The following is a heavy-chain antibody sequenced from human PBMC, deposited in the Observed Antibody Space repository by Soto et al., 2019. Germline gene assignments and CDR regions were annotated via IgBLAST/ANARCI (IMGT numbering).Heavy chain of an antibody. Sequence: QVQLVQSGPEVKKPGASVKVSCKASGYTFNTYGFSWVRQAPGQGLEWVGWIGTHNGDTTYAQKFQGRVTMTIDTSTTTSYMELRSLTSDDTAMYFCAIDWRGAEGFDPWGPGTLVTVSS. D-gene: IGHD3-3*01. J-gene: IGHJ5*02. CDR1: GYTFNTYG. CDR3: AIDWRGAEGFDP. CDR2: IGTHNGDT. V-gene: IGHV1-18*01.